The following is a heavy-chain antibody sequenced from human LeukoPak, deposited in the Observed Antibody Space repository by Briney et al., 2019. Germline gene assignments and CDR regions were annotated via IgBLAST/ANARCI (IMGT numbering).Heavy chain of an antibody. V-gene: IGHV4-39*07. CDR3: ARETYYYDSSGYYPFDP. CDR1: GGSISSSSYY. Sequence: SETLSLTCTVSGGSISSSSYYWGWIRQPPGKGLEWIGSIYYSGSTYYNPSLKSRVTMSVDTSKNQFSLKLSSVTAADTAVYYCARETYYYDSSGYYPFDPWGQGTLVTVSS. J-gene: IGHJ5*02. D-gene: IGHD3-22*01. CDR2: IYYSGST.